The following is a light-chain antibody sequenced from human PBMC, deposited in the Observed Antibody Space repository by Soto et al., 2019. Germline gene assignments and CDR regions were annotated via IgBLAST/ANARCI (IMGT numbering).Light chain of an antibody. J-gene: IGLJ3*02. CDR3: CSYAGSSLWV. CDR1: SSDLGSYNL. CDR2: EGT. V-gene: IGLV2-23*01. Sequence: QSALTQPASVSGSPGQSITISCTGTSSDLGSYNLVSWYQQHPGKAPKLMIYEGTKRPSGVSNRFSASKSGNTASLTISGLQAEDEADSFCCSYAGSSLWVFGGGTKVTVL.